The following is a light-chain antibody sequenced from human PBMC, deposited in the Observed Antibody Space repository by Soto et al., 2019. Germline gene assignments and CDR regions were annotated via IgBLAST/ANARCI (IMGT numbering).Light chain of an antibody. J-gene: IGKJ2*01. CDR2: ATS. CDR1: QRISSGY. Sequence: EIVLTQSPDSLSLSPGERGTLSWRASQRISSGYYAWYQQRPGQAPRLLIYATSTRATGIPDRFTGTGSGTDCTLTIGRLEPEDFAVYYCQQYGSSPPYTFGQGTKLEIK. CDR3: QQYGSSPPYT. V-gene: IGKV3-20*01.